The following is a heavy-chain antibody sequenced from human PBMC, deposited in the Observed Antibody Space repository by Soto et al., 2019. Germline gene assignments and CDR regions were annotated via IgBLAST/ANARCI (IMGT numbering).Heavy chain of an antibody. J-gene: IGHJ6*02. CDR2: IYWDDDK. Sequence: SGPTLVNPTQTLTLTCTFSGLSLSNIGMGVGWIRQPPGKAPEWLALIYWDDDKRYNPSLNSRLTITKDTSKNQVVLAMTNMDPVDTATYYCVQSRCGGDCLQSYSSHSYYGLDVWGQGTTVTVSS. V-gene: IGHV2-5*02. CDR3: VQSRCGGDCLQSYSSHSYYGLDV. CDR1: GLSLSNIGMG. D-gene: IGHD2-21*02.